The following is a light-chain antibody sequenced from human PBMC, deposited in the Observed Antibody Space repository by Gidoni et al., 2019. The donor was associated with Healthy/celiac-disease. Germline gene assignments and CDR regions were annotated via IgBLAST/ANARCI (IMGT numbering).Light chain of an antibody. V-gene: IGKV1-5*03. Sequence: DIQMTQSPSTLSASVGDRVTITCRASQSISSWLAWYQQKPGKAPKLLIYKASSLESGVPTRFSGSGSGTEFTLTSSSQQADDFATYYCQQYNSYRTFGQGTKVEIK. CDR3: QQYNSYRT. J-gene: IGKJ1*01. CDR1: QSISSW. CDR2: KAS.